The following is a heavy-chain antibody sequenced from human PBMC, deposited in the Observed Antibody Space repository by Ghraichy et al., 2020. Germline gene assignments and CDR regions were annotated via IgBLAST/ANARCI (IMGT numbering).Heavy chain of an antibody. Sequence: GSLRLSCAASGFTFSSYSMNWVRQAPGKGLEWVSYISSSSSTIYYADSVKGRFTISRDNAKNSLYLQMNSLRDEDTAVYYCARDTRDGYNSWYYYGMDVWGQGTTVTVSS. D-gene: IGHD5-24*01. V-gene: IGHV3-48*02. J-gene: IGHJ6*02. CDR2: ISSSSSTI. CDR1: GFTFSSYS. CDR3: ARDTRDGYNSWYYYGMDV.